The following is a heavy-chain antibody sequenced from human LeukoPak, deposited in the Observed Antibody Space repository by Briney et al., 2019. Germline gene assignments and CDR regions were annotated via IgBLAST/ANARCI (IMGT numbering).Heavy chain of an antibody. J-gene: IGHJ3*02. CDR2: IYYSGST. CDR1: GGSFSGYY. Sequence: SETLSLTCAVYGGSFSGYYWSWIRQPPGKGLEWIGYIYYSGSTNYNPSLKSRVTISVDTSKNQFSLKLSSVTAADTAVYYCASHILTGYPDAFDIWGQGTMVTVSS. CDR3: ASHILTGYPDAFDI. V-gene: IGHV4-59*01. D-gene: IGHD3-9*01.